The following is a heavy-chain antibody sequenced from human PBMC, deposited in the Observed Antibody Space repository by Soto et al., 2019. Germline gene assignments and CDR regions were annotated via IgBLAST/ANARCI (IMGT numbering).Heavy chain of an antibody. J-gene: IGHJ4*02. V-gene: IGHV1-2*02. CDR2: INPNTRGT. Sequence: VASVKVSCKASGYIFTGYYIHWVRQAPGQGLEWMGWINPNTRGTHSAQRFQGRVTMTRDTSISTAYMELSSLRSDDSAVYYCARDRYSGYNSQFDYWGQGTLVTVSS. CDR1: GYIFTGYY. CDR3: ARDRYSGYNSQFDY. D-gene: IGHD5-12*01.